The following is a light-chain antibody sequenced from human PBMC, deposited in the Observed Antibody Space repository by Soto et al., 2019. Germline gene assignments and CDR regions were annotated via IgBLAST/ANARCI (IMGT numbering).Light chain of an antibody. V-gene: IGKV1D-12*01. CDR2: AAS. CDR1: QGISGW. J-gene: IGKJ5*01. CDR3: QQAKSFPLT. Sequence: DIQMTQSPSSVSASVGDRVTITCRASQGISGWLAWYQQKPGEAPKLLIYAASNLQSGVPSRFSGSGSGTDFTLTINSLQPEDFVTYYCQQAKSFPLTFGQGTRLEIK.